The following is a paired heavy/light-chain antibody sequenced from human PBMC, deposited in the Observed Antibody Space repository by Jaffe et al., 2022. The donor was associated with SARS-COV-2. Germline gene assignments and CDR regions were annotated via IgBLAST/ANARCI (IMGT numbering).Heavy chain of an antibody. V-gene: IGHV3-23*01. J-gene: IGHJ4*02. CDR2: ISGSGGST. D-gene: IGHD2-8*01. CDR3: AKDREAYCTNGVCYEDYFDY. CDR1: GFTFSSYA. Sequence: EVQLLESGGGLVQPGGSLRLSCAASGFTFSSYAMSWVRQAPGKGLEWVSAISGSGGSTYYADSVKGRFTISRDNSKNTLYLQMNSLRAEDTAVYYCAKDREAYCTNGVCYEDYFDYWGQGTLVTVSS.
Light chain of an antibody. CDR3: QSYDSSKRV. J-gene: IGLJ3*02. V-gene: IGLV6-57*02. CDR2: EDN. Sequence: NFMLTQPHSVSESPGKTVTISCTGSSGSIASNYVQWYQQRPGSAPTTVIYEDNQRPSGVPDRFSGSIDSSSNSASLTISGLKTEDEADYYCQSYDSSKRVFGGGTKLTVL. CDR1: SGSIASNY.